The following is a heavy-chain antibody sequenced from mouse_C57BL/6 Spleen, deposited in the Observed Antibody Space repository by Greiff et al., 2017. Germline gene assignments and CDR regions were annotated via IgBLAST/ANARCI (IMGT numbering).Heavy chain of an antibody. CDR2: INPNNGGT. V-gene: IGHV1-18*01. CDR3: ARRSSNYVAMDY. J-gene: IGHJ4*01. D-gene: IGHD2-5*01. Sequence: EVQLQQSGPELVKPGASVKIPCKASGYTFTDYNMDWVKQSHGKSLEWIGDINPNNGGTIYNQKFKGKATLTVDKSSSTAYMELRSLTSEDTAVYYCARRSSNYVAMDYWGQGTSVTVSS. CDR1: GYTFTDYN.